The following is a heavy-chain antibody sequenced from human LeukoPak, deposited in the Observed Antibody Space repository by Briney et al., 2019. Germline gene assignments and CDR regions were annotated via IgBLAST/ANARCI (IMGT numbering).Heavy chain of an antibody. J-gene: IGHJ4*02. V-gene: IGHV4-39*01. CDR3: ARHPQSYYFDY. D-gene: IGHD3-16*02. Sequence: SQTLSLTCTVSGGSISSGDYYWGWIRQPPGKGLEWIGSIYYSGSTYYNPSLKSRVTISVDTSKNQFSLKLSSVTAADTAVYYCARHPQSYYFDYWGQGTLVTVSS. CDR1: GGSISSGDYY. CDR2: IYYSGST.